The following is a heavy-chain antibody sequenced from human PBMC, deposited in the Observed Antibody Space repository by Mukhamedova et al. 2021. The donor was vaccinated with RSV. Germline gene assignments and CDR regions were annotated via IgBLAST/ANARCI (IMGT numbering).Heavy chain of an antibody. CDR2: IRSKAYGGTT. J-gene: IGHJ4*02. V-gene: IGHV3-49*02. Sequence: VGSIRSKAYGGTTEYAASMKGRFTMSRDDSESIAYLQMNSLETEDTAVYYCTRDLATTLTDYWGQGTLVTVSS. CDR3: TRDLATTLTDY. D-gene: IGHD5-24*01.